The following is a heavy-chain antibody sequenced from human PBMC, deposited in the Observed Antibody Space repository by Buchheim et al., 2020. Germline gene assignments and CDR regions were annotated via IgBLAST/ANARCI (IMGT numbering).Heavy chain of an antibody. CDR1: GFTFSSYA. V-gene: IGHV3-30-3*01. Sequence: QVQLVESGGGVVQPGRSLRLSCAASGFTFSSYAMHWVRQAPGKGLEWVAVISYDGSNKYYAGSVKGRFTISRDNSKNTLYLQMNSLRAEDTAVYYCARSGGNSPSFDYWGQGTL. J-gene: IGHJ4*02. D-gene: IGHD4-23*01. CDR2: ISYDGSNK. CDR3: ARSGGNSPSFDY.